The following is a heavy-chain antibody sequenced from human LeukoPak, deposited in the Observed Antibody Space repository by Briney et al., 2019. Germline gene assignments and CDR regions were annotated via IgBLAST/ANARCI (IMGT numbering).Heavy chain of an antibody. Sequence: SETLSLTCTVSGGSISSGGYYWSWIRQPPGKGLEWIGYIYHSGSTYYNPSLKSRVTISVDRSKNQFSLKLSSVTAADTAVYYCASFPSYGAFDIWGQGTMVTVSS. D-gene: IGHD2/OR15-2a*01. CDR1: GGSISSGGYY. CDR2: IYHSGST. J-gene: IGHJ3*02. CDR3: ASFPSYGAFDI. V-gene: IGHV4-30-2*01.